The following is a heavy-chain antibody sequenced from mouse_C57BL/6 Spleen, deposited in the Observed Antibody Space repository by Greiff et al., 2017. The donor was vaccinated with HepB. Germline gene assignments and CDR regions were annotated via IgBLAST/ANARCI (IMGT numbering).Heavy chain of an antibody. V-gene: IGHV2-5*01. CDR2: IWRGGST. D-gene: IGHD4-1*01. Sequence: QVQLQQSGPGLVQPSQSLSITCTVSGFSLTSYGVHWVRQSPGKGLEWLGVIWRGGSTDYNAAFMSRLSITKDNSKSQVFFKMNSLQADDTAIYYCAKNSLNWDYAMDYWGQGTSVTVSS. CDR3: AKNSLNWDYAMDY. J-gene: IGHJ4*01. CDR1: GFSLTSYG.